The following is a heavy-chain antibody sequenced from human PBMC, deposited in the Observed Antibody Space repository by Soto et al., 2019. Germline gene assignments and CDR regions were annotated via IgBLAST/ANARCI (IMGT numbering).Heavy chain of an antibody. Sequence: GGSLRLSCAASGFTVSSNYMRWVRQAPGKGLEWVSVIYSGGSTYYADSVRCRFTISRDNSKNTLYLQMNSLRAEDTAVYFCARSPHLWSGYLSLNYFDYWGQGTLVTVSS. J-gene: IGHJ4*02. CDR1: GFTVSSNY. CDR2: IYSGGST. V-gene: IGHV3-66*01. CDR3: ARSPHLWSGYLSLNYFDY. D-gene: IGHD3-3*02.